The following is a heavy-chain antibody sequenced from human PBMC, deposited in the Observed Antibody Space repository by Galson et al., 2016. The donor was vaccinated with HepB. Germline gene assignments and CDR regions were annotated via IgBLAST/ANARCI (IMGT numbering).Heavy chain of an antibody. Sequence: SLRLSCAASGFTFRTYWMSWVRQAPGKGPEWVANMNPDGSQENYVDSVKGRFTISRDNAKNSLYLQMNTLRSEDTALYYCVPEPQEAGSYSGYWGQGTLVTVSS. V-gene: IGHV3-7*01. CDR2: MNPDGSQE. CDR3: VPEPQEAGSYSGY. CDR1: GFTFRTYW. J-gene: IGHJ4*02. D-gene: IGHD2-21*01.